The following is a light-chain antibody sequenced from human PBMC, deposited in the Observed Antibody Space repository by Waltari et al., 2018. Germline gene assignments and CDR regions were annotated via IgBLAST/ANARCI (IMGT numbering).Light chain of an antibody. V-gene: IGLV2-14*03. J-gene: IGLJ3*02. CDR1: SSDIGVFNY. CDR2: AVT. CDR3: SSYTSDNTWL. Sequence: QSALTQPASVSASPGQSVTISCTGTSSDIGVFNYVTWYQQHPDNAPKLVIYAVTKRPSGISDRFSGSKSGNTASLPISGLQAEDEAHYYCSSYTSDNTWLFGGGTKVTVL.